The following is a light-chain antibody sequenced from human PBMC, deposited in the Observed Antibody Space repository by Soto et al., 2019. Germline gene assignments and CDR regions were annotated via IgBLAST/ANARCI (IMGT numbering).Light chain of an antibody. Sequence: EIVMTQSPATVSVSLGERATLSCRASQSVSSNLAWYQQKPGQAPRLLIFHASTRATGIPARFSGSGSGTEFTLTISGLQSEDFAVYYCQQYNIWPPEFGPGTKVDIK. J-gene: IGKJ3*01. CDR2: HAS. V-gene: IGKV3-15*01. CDR1: QSVSSN. CDR3: QQYNIWPPE.